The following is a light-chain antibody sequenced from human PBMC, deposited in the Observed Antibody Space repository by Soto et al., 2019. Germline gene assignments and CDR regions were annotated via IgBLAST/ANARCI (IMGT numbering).Light chain of an antibody. CDR2: KSS. CDR3: QQYRRFSWT. J-gene: IGKJ1*01. CDR1: QSIDKW. Sequence: DIQMTQSPSTLSASVGARVTITCRASQSIDKWLAWYQQKPGKAPKLLIYKSSILQTGVPSRFSGSGSGTEFTLTINSLQPDDVGSYFCQQYRRFSWTFGQGTKVEIK. V-gene: IGKV1-5*03.